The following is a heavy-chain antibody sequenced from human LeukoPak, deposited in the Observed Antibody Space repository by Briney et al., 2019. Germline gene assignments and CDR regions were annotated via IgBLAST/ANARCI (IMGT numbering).Heavy chain of an antibody. CDR2: ISAYNGNT. J-gene: IGHJ6*03. D-gene: IGHD3-3*01. V-gene: IGHV1-18*01. Sequence: GASVKVSCKASGYTFTSYGINWVRQAPGQGLEWMGWISAYNGNTNYAQKLQGRVTMTTDTSTSTAYMELRSLRSDDTAVYYCAREAQYYDFWSGYYAYYYYMDVWGKGNTVTVSS. CDR1: GYTFTSYG. CDR3: AREAQYYDFWSGYYAYYYYMDV.